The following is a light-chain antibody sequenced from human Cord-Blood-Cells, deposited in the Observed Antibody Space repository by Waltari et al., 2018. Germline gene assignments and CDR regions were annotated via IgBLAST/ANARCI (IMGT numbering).Light chain of an antibody. CDR3: QSYDSSLSGYV. CDR1: SSNIGAGYD. CDR2: GNS. V-gene: IGLV1-40*01. Sequence: QSVLTPPPSVSGAPGQRVTIPCNGSSSNIGAGYDVHWYQQLPGTAPKLLIYGNSNRPSGFPDRFSGSKSGTSASLAITGLQAEDEADYYCQSYDSSLSGYVFGTGTKVTVL. J-gene: IGLJ1*01.